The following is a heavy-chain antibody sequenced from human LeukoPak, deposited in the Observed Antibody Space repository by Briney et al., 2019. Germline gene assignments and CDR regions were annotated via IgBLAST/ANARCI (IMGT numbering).Heavy chain of an antibody. V-gene: IGHV4-61*01. CDR1: GGSVSSGSYY. CDR3: ARDNHNDYFDF. D-gene: IGHD1-14*01. Sequence: SETLSLTCTVSGGSVSSGSYYWSWTRQPPGKGLEWIGYIYYTGSASYNPSLKSRVTMSVDTSKNKFSLKLNSVTTADTAVYYCARDNHNDYFDFWGLGTLVTVSS. CDR2: IYYTGSA. J-gene: IGHJ4*02.